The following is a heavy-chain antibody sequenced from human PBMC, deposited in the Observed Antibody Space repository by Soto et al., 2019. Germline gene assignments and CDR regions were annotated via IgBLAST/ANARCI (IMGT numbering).Heavy chain of an antibody. CDR3: ARWGRYSYGRTFDI. CDR2: IYYSGST. J-gene: IGHJ3*02. Sequence: SETLSLTCTVSGGSISSYYWSWIRQPPGKGLEWIGYIYYSGSTNYNPSLKSRVTISVDTSKNQFSLRLSSVTAADTAVYYCARWGRYSYGRTFDIWGQGTMVTVSS. V-gene: IGHV4-59*01. CDR1: GGSISSYY. D-gene: IGHD5-18*01.